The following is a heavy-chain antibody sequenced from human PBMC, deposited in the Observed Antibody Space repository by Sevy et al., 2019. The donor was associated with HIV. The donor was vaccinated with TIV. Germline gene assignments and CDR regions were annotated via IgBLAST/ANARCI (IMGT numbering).Heavy chain of an antibody. V-gene: IGHV1-8*02. CDR1: GFNFRSYD. CDR2: MNTNTGNT. J-gene: IGHJ6*02. Sequence: DAVKVSCEASGFNFRSYDIYWVRQAPRQGLERMGWMNTNTGNTGFAQEFQGRVTMSRNSSISTAYMELSNLRSEDTAVYYCTRVSGWHLRYGLDVWGQGTTVSVSS. CDR3: TRVSGWHLRYGLDV. D-gene: IGHD6-19*01.